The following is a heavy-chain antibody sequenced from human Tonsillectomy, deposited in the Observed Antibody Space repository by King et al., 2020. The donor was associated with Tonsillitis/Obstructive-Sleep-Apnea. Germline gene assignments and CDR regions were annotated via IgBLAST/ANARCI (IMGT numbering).Heavy chain of an antibody. CDR1: GFTFGDYV. V-gene: IGHV3-9*01. CDR3: AKDTAYGDLYYYIDV. D-gene: IGHD4-17*01. Sequence: DVQLVESGGGLVQPGRSLRLSCEASGFTFGDYVMHWVRQAPGKGLEWVSGISWNSYNIDYADSVKGRFTISRDNAKNSLYLQMNSLRPEDTALYYCAKDTAYGDLYYYIDVWGKGTTVTVSS. J-gene: IGHJ6*03. CDR2: ISWNSYNI.